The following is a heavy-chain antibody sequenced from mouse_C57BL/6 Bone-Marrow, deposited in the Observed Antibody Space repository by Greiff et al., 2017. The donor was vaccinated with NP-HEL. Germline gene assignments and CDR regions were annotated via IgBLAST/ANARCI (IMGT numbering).Heavy chain of an antibody. V-gene: IGHV5-6*01. CDR1: GFTFSSYG. CDR2: ISSGGSYT. CDR3: ARHLITTVGYFDY. J-gene: IGHJ2*01. Sequence: VQLKESGGDLVKPGGSLKLSCAASGFTFSSYGMSWVRQTPDKRLEWVATISSGGSYTYYPDSVKGRFTISRDNAKNTLYLQMSSLKSEDTAMYYCARHLITTVGYFDYWGQGTTLTVSS. D-gene: IGHD1-1*01.